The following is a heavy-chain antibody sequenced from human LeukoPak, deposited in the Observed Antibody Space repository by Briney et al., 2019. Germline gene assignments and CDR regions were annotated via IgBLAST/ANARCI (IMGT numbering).Heavy chain of an antibody. V-gene: IGHV6-1*01. CDR3: SRQSSGWRGDGCLDP. CDR2: TYYRSKWYN. Sequence: SRTLKLTCAISGDSVSSNSSTWTWLRQSPSRGLEWLGRTYYRSKWYNDYALSVESRITISPDTSKNQFSLQLNSVTPEDTAVYYCSRQSSGWRGDGCLDPWARGTLDTVSS. D-gene: IGHD6-25*01. J-gene: IGHJ5*02. CDR1: GDSVSSNSST.